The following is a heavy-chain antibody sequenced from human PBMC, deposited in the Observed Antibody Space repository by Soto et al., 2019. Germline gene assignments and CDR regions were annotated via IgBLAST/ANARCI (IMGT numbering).Heavy chain of an antibody. CDR2: INPNSGGT. J-gene: IGHJ6*02. CDR1: GYTFTGYY. D-gene: IGHD3-16*01. V-gene: IGHV1-2*04. Sequence: QVQLVQSGAEVKKPGASVKVSCKASGYTFTGYYMHWVRHAPGQGLEWMGWINPNSGGTNYAQKFQGWVTMTRDTSFSTAYIELSRLRSDETAVYYCARDGGGGYYGYGMDVWGQGTTVTVSS. CDR3: ARDGGGGYYGYGMDV.